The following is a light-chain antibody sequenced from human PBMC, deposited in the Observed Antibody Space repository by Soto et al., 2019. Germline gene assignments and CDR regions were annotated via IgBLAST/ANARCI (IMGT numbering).Light chain of an antibody. CDR1: QSINGR. V-gene: IGKV1-39*01. Sequence: DIQMTQSPSTLSASIGDRVTITCRASQSINGRLAWYQQKPGRPPKLLIYAASNLLSGVPSRFSGSGSGTNFTLTISSLQPEDFGTYYCQQSYKTPHTFGQGTKLETK. CDR3: QQSYKTPHT. CDR2: AAS. J-gene: IGKJ2*01.